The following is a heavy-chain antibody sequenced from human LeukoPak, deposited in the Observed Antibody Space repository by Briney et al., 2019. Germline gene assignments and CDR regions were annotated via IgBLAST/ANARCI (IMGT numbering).Heavy chain of an antibody. CDR1: GGSFSGYY. V-gene: IGHV4-34*01. CDR3: ARAFPLPYGLDY. D-gene: IGHD3-10*01. Sequence: DPSETLSLTCAVYGGSFSGYYWSWIRQPPGKGLEWIGEINHSGSTNYNPSLKGRVTISVDTSKNQFSLKLSSVTAADTAVYYCARAFPLPYGLDYWGQGTLVTVSS. CDR2: INHSGST. J-gene: IGHJ4*02.